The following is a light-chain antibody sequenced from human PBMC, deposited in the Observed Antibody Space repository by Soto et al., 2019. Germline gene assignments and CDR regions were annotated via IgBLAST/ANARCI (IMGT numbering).Light chain of an antibody. V-gene: IGKV1-39*01. J-gene: IGKJ5*01. Sequence: DIQMTQSPSSLSASVGDRATITCRASERISTYLNWYQQKPGQAPKLLIYVASLLQSGVPSRFSGSGSGTDFTLTISGLQPEDFATYYCQQSYDTVAITFGQGTRL. CDR1: ERISTY. CDR3: QQSYDTVAIT. CDR2: VAS.